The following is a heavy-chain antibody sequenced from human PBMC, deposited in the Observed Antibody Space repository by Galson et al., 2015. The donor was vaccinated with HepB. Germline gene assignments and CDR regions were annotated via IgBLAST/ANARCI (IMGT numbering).Heavy chain of an antibody. CDR2: ISSSSSYI. CDR3: ARWVRENGSFDY. CDR1: GFTFSSYS. J-gene: IGHJ4*02. D-gene: IGHD3-10*01. Sequence: SLRLSCAASGFTFSSYSMNWVRQAPGKGLEWVSSISSSSSYIYYADSVKGRFTISRDNAKNSLYLQMNSLRAEDTAVYYCARWVRENGSFDYWGQGTLVTVSS. V-gene: IGHV3-21*01.